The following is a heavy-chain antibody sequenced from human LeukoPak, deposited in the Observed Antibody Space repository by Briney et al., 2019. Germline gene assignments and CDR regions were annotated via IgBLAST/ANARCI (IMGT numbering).Heavy chain of an antibody. Sequence: SSVKVSCKASGYTFTGYYMHWVRQAPGQGLEWMGWINPNSGGTNYAQKFQGRVTMTRDTSISTAYMELSRLRSDDTAVYYCASSVTWDNWFDPWGQGTLVTVSS. CDR2: INPNSGGT. J-gene: IGHJ5*02. D-gene: IGHD3-16*01. V-gene: IGHV1-2*02. CDR1: GYTFTGYY. CDR3: ASSVTWDNWFDP.